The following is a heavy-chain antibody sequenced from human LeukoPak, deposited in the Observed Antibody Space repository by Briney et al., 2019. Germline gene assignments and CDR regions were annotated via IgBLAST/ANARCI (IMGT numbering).Heavy chain of an antibody. CDR2: IKRDGSEK. V-gene: IGHV3-7*04. CDR1: GFTVSSNY. J-gene: IGHJ4*02. D-gene: IGHD4-17*01. CDR3: ARGYGDSIHFDY. Sequence: GGSLRLSCAASGFTVSSNYMSWVRQAPGKGLEWVAYIKRDGSEKYYVGSVKGRFTISRDNAKNSLYLQMNSLRAEEAAVYYCARGYGDSIHFDYWGQGTLVTVSS.